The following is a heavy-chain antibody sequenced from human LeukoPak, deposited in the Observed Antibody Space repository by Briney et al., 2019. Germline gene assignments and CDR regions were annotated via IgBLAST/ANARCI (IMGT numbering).Heavy chain of an antibody. CDR3: ARDPMTTVTTLGPISDY. Sequence: PGGSLRLSCAASGFTFSSYCMNWVHQGPGKGLEWVSYISSSSSTIYYADSVKGRFTISRDNAKNSLYLQMNSLRAEDTAVYYCARDPMTTVTTLGPISDYWGQGTLVTVSS. D-gene: IGHD4-17*01. CDR1: GFTFSSYC. CDR2: ISSSSSTI. J-gene: IGHJ4*02. V-gene: IGHV3-48*04.